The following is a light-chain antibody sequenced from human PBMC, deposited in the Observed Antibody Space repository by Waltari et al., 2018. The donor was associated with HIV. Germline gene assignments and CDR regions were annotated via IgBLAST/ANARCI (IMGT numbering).Light chain of an antibody. CDR3: QSADSSGTWV. V-gene: IGLV3-25*03. Sequence: SYELTQPPSVSVSPGQTARITCPGAALPKQYAYWYQQKPGQAPVLVIYKDRERPSGIPERFSGSSSGTTVTLTISGVQAEDEADDYCQSADSSGTWVFGGGTKLTVL. J-gene: IGLJ3*02. CDR1: ALPKQY. CDR2: KDR.